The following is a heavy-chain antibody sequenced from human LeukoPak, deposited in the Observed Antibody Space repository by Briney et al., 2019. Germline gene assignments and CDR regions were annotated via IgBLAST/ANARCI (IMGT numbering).Heavy chain of an antibody. J-gene: IGHJ6*02. CDR1: GFTFSSYG. Sequence: PGGSLRLSCAAPGFTFSSYGMHWVRQAPGKGLEWVAVISYDGSNKYYADSVKGRFTISRDNSKNTLYLQMNSLRAEDTAVYYCAKTPDSSSWYSGYYYYGMDVWGQGTTVTVSS. CDR3: AKTPDSSSWYSGYYYYGMDV. V-gene: IGHV3-30*18. D-gene: IGHD6-13*01. CDR2: ISYDGSNK.